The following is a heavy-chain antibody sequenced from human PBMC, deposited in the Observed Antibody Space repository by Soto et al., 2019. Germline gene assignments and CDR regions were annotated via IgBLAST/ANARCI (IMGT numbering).Heavy chain of an antibody. CDR2: INAGNGNT. CDR3: ARDRITMVRGVRTWFDP. V-gene: IGHV1-3*01. CDR1: GYTFTSYA. Sequence: QVQLVQSGAEVKKPGASVKVSCKASGYTFTSYAMHWVRQAPGQRLEWMGWINAGNGNTKYSQKFQGRVTITRDTSASTAYMELSSRRSEDTAVYYCARDRITMVRGVRTWFDPWGQGTLVTVSS. D-gene: IGHD3-10*01. J-gene: IGHJ5*02.